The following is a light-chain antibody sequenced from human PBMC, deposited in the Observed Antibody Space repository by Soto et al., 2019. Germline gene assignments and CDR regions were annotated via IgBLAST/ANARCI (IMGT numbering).Light chain of an antibody. CDR1: ESVHRN. CDR2: YAS. CDR3: QHYSNWPPT. V-gene: IGKV3-15*01. J-gene: IGKJ3*01. Sequence: EMVMTQCPATLSVSPGERVTLSCRASESVHRNLAWYQQKPGQGPSLLIYYASTRATGVPDRFTGSGSGTEFTLTISSLQSEDSGVYHCQHYSNWPPTFGPGTKVEIK.